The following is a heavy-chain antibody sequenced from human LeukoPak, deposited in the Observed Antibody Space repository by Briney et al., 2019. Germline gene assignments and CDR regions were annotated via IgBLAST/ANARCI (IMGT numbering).Heavy chain of an antibody. V-gene: IGHV4-59*08. D-gene: IGHD3-10*01. CDR2: VSYRGST. J-gene: IGHJ4*02. CDR3: ARGTYYYGSGSVHFDY. Sequence: PSEILSLTCTVFGGPITGYYWSWIRQPPGKGLEWIGYVSYRGSTNYNPSLKSRVTISVDTSKNQFSLKLSSVTAADTAVYYCARGTYYYGSGSVHFDYWGQGTLVTVSS. CDR1: GGPITGYY.